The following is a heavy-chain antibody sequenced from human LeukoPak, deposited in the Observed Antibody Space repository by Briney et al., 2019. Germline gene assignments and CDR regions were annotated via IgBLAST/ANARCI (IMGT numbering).Heavy chain of an antibody. D-gene: IGHD5-18*01. CDR1: GYSFTTYW. CDR2: IYPDDSDT. CDR3: ARFNSYGPNWFDP. J-gene: IGHJ5*02. V-gene: IGHV5-51*01. Sequence: GESLKISCKGSGYSFTTYWIGWVRQMPGKGLEWMGIIYPDDSDTRYSPSFQGQVTISADKSISTAYLQWSSLKASDTAMYYCARFNSYGPNWFDPWGQGTLVTVSS.